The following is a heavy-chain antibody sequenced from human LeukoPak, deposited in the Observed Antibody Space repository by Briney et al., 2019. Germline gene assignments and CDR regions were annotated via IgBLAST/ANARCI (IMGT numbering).Heavy chain of an antibody. J-gene: IGHJ6*02. Sequence: GASVKVSCKASGYTFTSYYMHWVRQAPGQGLEWMGIINPSGGSTSYAQKFQGRVTMTRDTSTSTVYMELGSLRSEDTAVYYCARAGYCSGGSCPLHPYYYYGMDVWGQGTTVTVSS. CDR1: GYTFTSYY. CDR3: ARAGYCSGGSCPLHPYYYYGMDV. D-gene: IGHD2-15*01. V-gene: IGHV1-46*01. CDR2: INPSGGST.